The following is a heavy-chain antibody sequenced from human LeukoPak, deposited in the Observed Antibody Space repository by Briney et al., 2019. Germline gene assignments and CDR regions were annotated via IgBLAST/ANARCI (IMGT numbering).Heavy chain of an antibody. CDR2: ISYSDDST. D-gene: IGHD3-10*01. J-gene: IGHJ4*02. Sequence: PGGSLRLSCAASGFTFSTYGMGWVRPAPGKGLEWVSSISYSDDSTYYADSVKGRFTISRDNSKNTLSLQMNSQRAEDTAVYYCVKHSLYYYGSGTYFDYWGQGTLVTVSS. V-gene: IGHV3-23*01. CDR3: VKHSLYYYGSGTYFDY. CDR1: GFTFSTYG.